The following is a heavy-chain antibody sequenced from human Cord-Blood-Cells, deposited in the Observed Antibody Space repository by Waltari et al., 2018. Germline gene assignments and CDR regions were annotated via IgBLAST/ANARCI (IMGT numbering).Heavy chain of an antibody. Sequence: GGTFSSYAISWVRQAPGQGLEWMGGIIPIFGTANYAQKFQGRVTITADESTSTAYMELSSLRSEDTAVYYCARESGGVGATDNAFDIWGQGTMVTFSS. J-gene: IGHJ3*02. V-gene: IGHV1-69*01. CDR1: GGTFSSYA. CDR2: IIPIFGTA. D-gene: IGHD1-26*01. CDR3: ARESGGVGATDNAFDI.